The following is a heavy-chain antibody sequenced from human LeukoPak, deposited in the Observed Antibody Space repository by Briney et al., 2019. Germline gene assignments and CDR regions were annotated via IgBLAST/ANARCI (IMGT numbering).Heavy chain of an antibody. CDR1: GFTFSSYG. CDR3: AFLRRGAFDY. D-gene: IGHD3-16*01. V-gene: IGHV3-30*03. Sequence: GGSLRLSCAASGFTFSSYGMHWVRQAPGKGLEWVVVISYDGSNKYYADSVKGRFTISRDNSKNTLYLQMNSLRAEDTAVYYCAFLRRGAFDYWGQGTLVTVSS. CDR2: ISYDGSNK. J-gene: IGHJ4*02.